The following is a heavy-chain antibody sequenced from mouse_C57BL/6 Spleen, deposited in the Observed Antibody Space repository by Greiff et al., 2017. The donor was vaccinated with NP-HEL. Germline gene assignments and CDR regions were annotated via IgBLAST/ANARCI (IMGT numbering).Heavy chain of an antibody. CDR1: GYTFTSYW. V-gene: IGHV1-55*01. J-gene: IGHJ4*01. CDR3: ARYGNQYYYAMDY. CDR2: IYPGSGST. D-gene: IGHD2-1*01. Sequence: VQLQQPGAELVKPGASVKMSCKASGYTFTSYWITWVKQRPGQGLEWIGDIYPGSGSTNYNEKFKSKARLTVDTSSSTAYMQLSSLTSEDSAVYYCARYGNQYYYAMDYWGQGTSVTVSS.